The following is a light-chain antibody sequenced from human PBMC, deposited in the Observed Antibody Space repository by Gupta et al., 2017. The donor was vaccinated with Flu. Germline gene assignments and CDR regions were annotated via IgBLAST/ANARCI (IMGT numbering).Light chain of an antibody. CDR2: GAS. J-gene: IGKJ1*01. Sequence: EIVLTQSPGTLSLSPGERATLSCRASQSVSSSYLAWHQQKPGQAPRLLIYGASSRATGIPDRFSGSGSGTDFTLTISRLEPEDFAVYYCQQDGGSSWTFGQGTKVEI. V-gene: IGKV3-20*01. CDR1: QSVSSSY. CDR3: QQDGGSSWT.